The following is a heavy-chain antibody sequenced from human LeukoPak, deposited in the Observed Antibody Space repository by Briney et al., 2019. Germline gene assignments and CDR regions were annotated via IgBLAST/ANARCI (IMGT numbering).Heavy chain of an antibody. J-gene: IGHJ3*02. CDR2: IKHHTCGA. V-gene: IGHV1-2*02. D-gene: IGHD3-3*01. CDR1: GYTFTGYY. Sequence: ASVRVSCKASGYTFTGYYIHWGREAPGHAGGWRGWIKHHTCGANYAQKFHGRVSITRDTSISTPHMELSRLRSNDTALYYCASRGFFGVVYPQGPFDIWGQGTMVTVSS. CDR3: ASRGFFGVVYPQGPFDI.